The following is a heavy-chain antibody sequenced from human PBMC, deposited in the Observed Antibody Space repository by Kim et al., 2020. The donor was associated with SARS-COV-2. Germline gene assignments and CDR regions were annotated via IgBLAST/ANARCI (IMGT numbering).Heavy chain of an antibody. D-gene: IGHD5-18*01. CDR3: ARGSQWIQLWNY. J-gene: IGHJ4*02. Sequence: NYNRSLKSRVTISVDTSKNQFSLKLSSVTAADTAVYYCARGSQWIQLWNYWGQGTLVTVSS. V-gene: IGHV4-34*01.